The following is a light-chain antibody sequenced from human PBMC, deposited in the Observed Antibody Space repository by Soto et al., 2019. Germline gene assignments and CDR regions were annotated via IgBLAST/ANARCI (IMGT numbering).Light chain of an antibody. J-gene: IGKJ4*01. CDR1: QSVGTD. V-gene: IGKV3-11*01. CDR3: QQRSNWLLT. CDR2: DAS. Sequence: EVVLTQSPATLSLSPGERATLSCGASQSVGTDLAWYQQKPGQAPRLLIYDASNRATGIPARFSGSGSGTGFTLTISSLEPEDFAVYYCQQRSNWLLTFGGGTKVDIK.